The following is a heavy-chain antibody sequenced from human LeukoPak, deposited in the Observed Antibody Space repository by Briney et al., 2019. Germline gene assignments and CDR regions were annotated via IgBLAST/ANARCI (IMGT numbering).Heavy chain of an antibody. CDR2: ISSSSSYI. J-gene: IGHJ3*02. CDR1: GFTFSSYS. CDR3: ARDRVLRFLEWPQKGAFDI. D-gene: IGHD3-3*01. Sequence: PGGSLRLSCAASGFTFSSYSMNWVRQAPGKGLEWVSSISSSSSYIYYADSVKGRFTISRDNAKNSLYLQMNSLRAEDTAVYYCARDRVLRFLEWPQKGAFDIWGQGTMVTVSS. V-gene: IGHV3-21*01.